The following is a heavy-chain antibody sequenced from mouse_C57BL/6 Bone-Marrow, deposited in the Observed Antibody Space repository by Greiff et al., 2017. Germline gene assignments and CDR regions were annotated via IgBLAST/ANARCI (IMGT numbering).Heavy chain of an antibody. Sequence: VQLQQSGAELVRPGASVTLSCKASGYTFTDYEMHWVKQTPVHGLEWIGAIDPETGGTAYNQKFKGKAILTADKSSSTAYMELRSLTSEDSAVYYCTRSQLSTGYWGQGTTLTVSS. V-gene: IGHV1-15*01. CDR2: IDPETGGT. J-gene: IGHJ2*01. CDR3: TRSQLSTGY. D-gene: IGHD3-2*02. CDR1: GYTFTDYE.